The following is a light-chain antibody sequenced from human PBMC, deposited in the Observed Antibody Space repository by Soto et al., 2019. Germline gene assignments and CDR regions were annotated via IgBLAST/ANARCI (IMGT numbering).Light chain of an antibody. J-gene: IGKJ1*01. CDR3: QQYNSYWT. Sequence: DIQMTQSHSTLSASVRDRVTITCRASQSISSWLAWYQQKPGKAPKLLIYDASSLESGVPSRFSGSGSGTEFTLTISSLQPDDFATYYCQQYNSYWTFGQGTKVDIK. CDR1: QSISSW. V-gene: IGKV1-5*01. CDR2: DAS.